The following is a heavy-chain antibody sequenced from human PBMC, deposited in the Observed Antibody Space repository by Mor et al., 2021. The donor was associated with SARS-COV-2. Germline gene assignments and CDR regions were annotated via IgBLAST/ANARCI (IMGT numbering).Heavy chain of an antibody. D-gene: IGHD4-17*01. Sequence: IRSTAYGGTTEYAASVKGRFTISRDDSKSIAYLQMNSLKTEDTAVYYCTRHDYGDYAAFDIWGQGIMVTVSS. V-gene: IGHV3-49*02. CDR2: IRSTAYGGTT. CDR3: TRHDYGDYAAFDI. J-gene: IGHJ3*02.